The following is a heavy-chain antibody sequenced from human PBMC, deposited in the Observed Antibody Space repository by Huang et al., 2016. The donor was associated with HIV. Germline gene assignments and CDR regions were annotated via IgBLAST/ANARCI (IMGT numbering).Heavy chain of an antibody. D-gene: IGHD2-15*01. CDR1: GASISSDRHY. V-gene: IGHV4-61*01. J-gene: IGHJ4*02. CDR2: ILYSGST. Sequence: LVKPSETLSLTCTVSGASISSDRHYWSWIRQPPGKGLEWIGSILYSGSTKYNPSLESRVTISVDTSKNQFSLRLTSVIAADTAVYYCVRGKCSGGSCYVFDYWGQGTLVPVSS. CDR3: VRGKCSGGSCYVFDY.